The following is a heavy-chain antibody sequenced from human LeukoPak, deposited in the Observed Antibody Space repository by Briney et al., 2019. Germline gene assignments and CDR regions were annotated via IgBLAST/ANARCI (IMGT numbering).Heavy chain of an antibody. J-gene: IGHJ4*02. V-gene: IGHV4-59*01. CDR3: ARGGDYGDLRYFDY. CDR1: GGSISSDH. D-gene: IGHD4-17*01. CDR2: ISYRGST. Sequence: SETLSLTCTVSGGSISSDHWSWIRQSPEKGLEWIGCISYRGSTNYNPSLKSRVTFSVDTSKNQFSLKLNSVTAADTAVYYCARGGDYGDLRYFDYWGQGTLVTVSS.